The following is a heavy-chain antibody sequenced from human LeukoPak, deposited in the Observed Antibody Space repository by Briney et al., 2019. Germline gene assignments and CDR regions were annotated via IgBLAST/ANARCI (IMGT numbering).Heavy chain of an antibody. CDR2: FDPEDGET. J-gene: IGHJ6*02. CDR3: ATSSTVTTGYYYYGMDV. Sequence: GASVKVSCKVSGYTLTELSMHWVRQAPGKGLEWMGGFDPEDGETIYAQKFQGRVTMTEDTSTDTAYMELSSLRSEDTAVYYCATSSTVTTGYYYYGMDVWGQGTTVTVSS. CDR1: GYTLTELS. D-gene: IGHD4-17*01. V-gene: IGHV1-24*01.